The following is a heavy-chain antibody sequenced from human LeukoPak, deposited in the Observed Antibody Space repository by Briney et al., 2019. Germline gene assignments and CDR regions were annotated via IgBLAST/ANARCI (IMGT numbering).Heavy chain of an antibody. CDR1: GYTFTGYY. V-gene: IGHV1-2*02. CDR3: ASGIVVVPAALDY. CDR2: INPNSGGT. J-gene: IGHJ4*02. D-gene: IGHD2-2*01. Sequence: ASVKVSCKASGYTFTGYYMHWVRQAPGQGLEWMGWINPNSGGTNYAQQFQGRVTMTRDTSISTAYMELSRLRSDDTAVYYCASGIVVVPAALDYWGQGTLVTVSS.